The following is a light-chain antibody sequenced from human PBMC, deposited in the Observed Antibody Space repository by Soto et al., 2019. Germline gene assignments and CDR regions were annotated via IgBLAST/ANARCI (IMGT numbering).Light chain of an antibody. V-gene: IGKV1-16*02. J-gene: IGKJ4*01. CDR2: AAS. Sequence: DIQMTQSPSSLSASVGDSVTITCRASQGISKYLAWLQQKPGKAPKSLIYAASILQSGVPSNFSGSGSGTDFTLTIRGRQPESFATYFCQQYITYPVTFGAKTQVEI. CDR3: QQYITYPVT. CDR1: QGISKY.